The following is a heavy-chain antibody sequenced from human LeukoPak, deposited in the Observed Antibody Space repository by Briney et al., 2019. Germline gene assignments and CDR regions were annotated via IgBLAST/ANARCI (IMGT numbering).Heavy chain of an antibody. D-gene: IGHD1-26*01. CDR3: ARDGGKRWPRGSGHAPFDY. CDR2: IYYSGST. V-gene: IGHV4-31*03. CDR1: GGSISSGGYY. Sequence: SETLSLTCTISGGSISSGGYYWSWIRQHPGKGLEWIGYIYYSGSTYYNPSLKSRVTISVDTSKNQFSLKLSSVTAADTAVYYCARDGGKRWPRGSGHAPFDYWGQGTLVTVSS. J-gene: IGHJ4*02.